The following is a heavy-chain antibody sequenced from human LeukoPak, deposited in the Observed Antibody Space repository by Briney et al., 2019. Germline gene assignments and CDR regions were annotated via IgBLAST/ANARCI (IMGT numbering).Heavy chain of an antibody. Sequence: SQTLSLTCTVTGTSIRSGSYYWSWIRQPAGKGLEWIGRIYTSGSTNYNPSLKSRVTISVDTSKNQFSLKLSSVTAADTAVYYCAREPLLADLVPAASFDYWGQGTLVTVSS. J-gene: IGHJ4*02. D-gene: IGHD2-2*01. CDR1: GTSIRSGSYY. V-gene: IGHV4-61*02. CDR3: AREPLLADLVPAASFDY. CDR2: IYTSGST.